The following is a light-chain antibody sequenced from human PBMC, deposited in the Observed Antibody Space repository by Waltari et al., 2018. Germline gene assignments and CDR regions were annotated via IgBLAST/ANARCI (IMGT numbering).Light chain of an antibody. J-gene: IGLJ2*01. CDR3: AAWDDSLNGVV. CDR1: SSNIGSNT. CDR2: SNK. V-gene: IGLV1-44*01. Sequence: QSVLTQPPSASGTPGQRVTISCSGSSSNIGSNTVNWYQQLPGTAPKLLIYSNKQRPSGVPDRFSGYKSGTSASLAISGLQSEDEADYYCAAWDDSLNGVVFGGGTKLTVL.